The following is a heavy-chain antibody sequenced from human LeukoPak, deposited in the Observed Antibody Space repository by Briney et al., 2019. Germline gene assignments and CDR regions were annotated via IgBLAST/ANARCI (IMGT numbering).Heavy chain of an antibody. J-gene: IGHJ4*02. CDR2: ISGSGGNT. CDR3: AKDSATYGRFDY. D-gene: IGHD3-10*01. Sequence: KTGGPLRLSCAASGCTFSSYGMSWVRHAPGKGVEWLSAISGSGGNTYYADHVKGRFRISRDNSKNTLYLQMNSLRAEDTAVYFCAKDSATYGRFDYWGQGSLVTVSS. V-gene: IGHV3-23*01. CDR1: GCTFSSYG.